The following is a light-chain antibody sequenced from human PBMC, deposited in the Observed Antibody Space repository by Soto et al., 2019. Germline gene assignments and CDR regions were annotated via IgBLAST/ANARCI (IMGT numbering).Light chain of an antibody. CDR3: SSYTSRSTLV. CDR2: EVS. CDR1: NSDVGGYNY. Sequence: QAVVPRPASVSGSPGQSITISCTGTNSDVGGYNYVSWYQQRPGKAPKLIISEVSARPSGVSNRFSGSKSGNTASLTISGLQAEDAADYFCSSYTSRSTLVFGVGTKVTVL. V-gene: IGLV2-14*01. J-gene: IGLJ3*02.